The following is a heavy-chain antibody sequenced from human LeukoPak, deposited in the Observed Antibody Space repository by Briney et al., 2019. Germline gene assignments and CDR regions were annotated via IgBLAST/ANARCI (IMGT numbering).Heavy chain of an antibody. D-gene: IGHD6-13*01. Sequence: GGSLRLSCAASGFTFSSYAMHWVRQAPGKGLEWVAVISNDGSNKYYADSVKGRFTISRDNSKNTLYLQMNSLRAEDTAVYYCARESDKWQQLVSYWGQGTLVTVSS. V-gene: IGHV3-30-3*01. CDR1: GFTFSSYA. J-gene: IGHJ4*02. CDR3: ARESDKWQQLVSY. CDR2: ISNDGSNK.